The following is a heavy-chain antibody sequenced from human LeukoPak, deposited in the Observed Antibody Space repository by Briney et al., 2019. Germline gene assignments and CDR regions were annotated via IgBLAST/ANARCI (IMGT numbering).Heavy chain of an antibody. V-gene: IGHV3-48*04. D-gene: IGHD3-9*01. J-gene: IGHJ3*02. Sequence: GGSLRLSCAASGFTFVSHAMNWVRQAPGKGLEWISFISHGGTTTYYADSVKGRFAASRDNAKNSLYLQINSLGAEDTAVYYCARDRYFDWLLLGSSDAFDIWGQGTMVTVSS. CDR1: GFTFVSHA. CDR3: ARDRYFDWLLLGSSDAFDI. CDR2: ISHGGTTT.